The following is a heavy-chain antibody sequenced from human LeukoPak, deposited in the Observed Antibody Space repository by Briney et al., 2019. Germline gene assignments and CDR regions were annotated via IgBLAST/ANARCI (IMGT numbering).Heavy chain of an antibody. J-gene: IGHJ4*02. CDR3: ARGLGSSSWYGGGDY. D-gene: IGHD6-13*01. Sequence: SETLSLTCTVSGDSISGYYWSWIRQPPGKGLEWLGYIYYSGSTNYNPSLKSRVTISVDTSKNQFSLKLSSVTAADTAVYYCARGLGSSSWYGGGDYWGQGTLVTVSS. CDR1: GDSISGYY. CDR2: IYYSGST. V-gene: IGHV4-59*12.